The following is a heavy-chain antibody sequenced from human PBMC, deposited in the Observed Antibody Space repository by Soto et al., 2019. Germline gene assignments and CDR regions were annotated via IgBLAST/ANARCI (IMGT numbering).Heavy chain of an antibody. CDR2: IIPIFGTA. J-gene: IGHJ2*01. V-gene: IGHV1-69*06. D-gene: IGHD3-22*01. CDR3: ASTTYDSSAYYYWYLGL. CDR1: EDTFSNYA. Sequence: QVELVQSGAEVKKPGSSVKVSCQASEDTFSNYAISWVRQAPGQGLEWMGGIIPIFGTANYAQKFQGRVTITADTAANTVYLELSSLRSEDTAVYYCASTTYDSSAYYYWYLGLWGRGTLVTVAS.